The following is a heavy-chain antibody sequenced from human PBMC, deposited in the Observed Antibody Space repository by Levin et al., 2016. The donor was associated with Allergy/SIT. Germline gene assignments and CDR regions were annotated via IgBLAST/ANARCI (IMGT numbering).Heavy chain of an antibody. Sequence: WIRQPPGKGLEWVAVISSDGTNKYYADSVKGRFTISRDNSKNTLFLQMNSLRAEDTAVYYCAKDQVPAVISPDYYYYMDVWGKGTTVTVSS. D-gene: IGHD2-2*01. CDR2: ISSDGTNK. J-gene: IGHJ6*03. V-gene: IGHV3-30*18. CDR3: AKDQVPAVISPDYYYYMDV.